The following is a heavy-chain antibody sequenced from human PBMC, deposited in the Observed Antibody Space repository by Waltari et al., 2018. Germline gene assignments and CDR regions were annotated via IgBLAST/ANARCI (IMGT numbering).Heavy chain of an antibody. CDR1: GFTFSSYS. J-gene: IGHJ6*02. V-gene: IGHV3-21*01. CDR2: ISSSSSYI. D-gene: IGHD3-10*01. Sequence: EVQLVESGGGLVKPGGSLRLSCAASGFTFSSYSMNWVRQAPGKGLEWVSSISSSSSYIYYADSVKGRFTISRDNAKNSLYLQMNSLRAEDTAVYYCARDLTNGSGSYYNEYYYYGMDVWGQGTTVTVSS. CDR3: ARDLTNGSGSYYNEYYYYGMDV.